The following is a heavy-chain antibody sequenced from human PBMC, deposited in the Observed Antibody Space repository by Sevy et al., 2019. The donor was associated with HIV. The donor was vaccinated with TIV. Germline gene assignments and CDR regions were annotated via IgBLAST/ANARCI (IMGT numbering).Heavy chain of an antibody. CDR2: ISSSGSTI. Sequence: GGSLRLSCAASGFTFSSYEMNWVRQAPGKGLEWVSYISSSGSTIYYADSVKGRFTISRDNAKNSLYLQMNSLRAEDTAVYYCARIPGPMMVENWFDPWGQGTLVTVSS. V-gene: IGHV3-48*03. CDR3: ARIPGPMMVENWFDP. J-gene: IGHJ5*02. D-gene: IGHD3-22*01. CDR1: GFTFSSYE.